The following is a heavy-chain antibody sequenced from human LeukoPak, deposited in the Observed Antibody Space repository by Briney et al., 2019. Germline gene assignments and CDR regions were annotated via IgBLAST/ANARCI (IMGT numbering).Heavy chain of an antibody. D-gene: IGHD4-17*01. CDR2: INHSGST. J-gene: IGHJ6*02. CDR1: GGSFSGYY. V-gene: IGHV4-34*01. Sequence: SETLSLTCAVYGGSFSGYYWSWVRQPPGEGVEWIGEINHSGSTNYNPSLKPRVTISVDTSKNQFSLKLSSVTAADTAVYYCARGDYGDYYGMDVWGQGTTVTVSS. CDR3: ARGDYGDYYGMDV.